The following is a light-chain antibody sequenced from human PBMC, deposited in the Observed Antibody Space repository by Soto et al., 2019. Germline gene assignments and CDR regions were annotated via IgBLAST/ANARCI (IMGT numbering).Light chain of an antibody. CDR3: QQYYSSPPT. J-gene: IGKJ1*01. CDR1: QSVLYSSNNKNY. Sequence: DIVMTQSPDSLAVSLGERATINCKSSQSVLYSSNNKNYLAWYQQKPGQPPKLLIYWAYTRESGVTDRFSGSGSGTHFTLTITSMQAEDVAVYYCQQYYSSPPTFGQGTKVDIK. V-gene: IGKV4-1*01. CDR2: WAY.